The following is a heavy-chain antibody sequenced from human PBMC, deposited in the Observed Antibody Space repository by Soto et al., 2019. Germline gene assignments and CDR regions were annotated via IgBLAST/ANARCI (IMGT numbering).Heavy chain of an antibody. CDR3: ARARRNVVVVAVEQGYYYGMDV. CDR1: GGTFSSYA. Sequence: QVQLVQSGAEVKKPGSSVKVSCKASGGTFSSYAVSWVRQAPGQGLEWMGGIIPIFGTANYAQKFQGRVTITADESTSTAYMELSSLRSEDTAVYYCARARRNVVVVAVEQGYYYGMDVWGQGTTVTVSS. CDR2: IIPIFGTA. V-gene: IGHV1-69*01. J-gene: IGHJ6*02. D-gene: IGHD2-15*01.